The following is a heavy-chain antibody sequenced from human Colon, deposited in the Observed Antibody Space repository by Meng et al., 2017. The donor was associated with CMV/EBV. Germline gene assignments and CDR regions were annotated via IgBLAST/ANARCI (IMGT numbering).Heavy chain of an antibody. J-gene: IGHJ4*02. D-gene: IGHD3-10*01. V-gene: IGHV4-61*01. CDR1: GVSVNTDNYY. CDR2: VYYSGAT. Sequence: CTGSGVSVNTDNYYWSWIRQAPGKGLEFIGYVYYSGATNYNPFFKSRVTISIDTSKNQFSLRLTSVTAADTAVYFCTRGNTALWDSDSWGQGTLVTVSS. CDR3: TRGNTALWDSDS.